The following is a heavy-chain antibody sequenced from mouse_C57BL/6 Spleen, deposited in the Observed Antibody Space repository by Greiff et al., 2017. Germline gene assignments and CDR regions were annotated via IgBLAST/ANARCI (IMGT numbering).Heavy chain of an antibody. Sequence: QVQLQQSGAELVRPGTSAKMSCKASGYTFTNYWIGWAKQRPGHGLEWIGDIYPGGGYTNYNEKFKGKATLTADKSSSTAYMQFSSLTSEDSAIYYCARGEDYYAMDYWGQGTSVTVSS. CDR1: GYTFTNYW. V-gene: IGHV1-63*01. CDR2: IYPGGGYT. CDR3: ARGEDYYAMDY. J-gene: IGHJ4*01.